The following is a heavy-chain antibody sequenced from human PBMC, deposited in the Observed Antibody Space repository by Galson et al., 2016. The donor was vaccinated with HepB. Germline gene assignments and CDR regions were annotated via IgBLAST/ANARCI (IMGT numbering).Heavy chain of an antibody. CDR3: ARDKNERGYSYGHFDY. J-gene: IGHJ4*02. D-gene: IGHD5-18*01. CDR1: GGSISSSSYY. CDR2: IYHSGST. Sequence: SETLSLTCTVSGGSISSSSYYWGWIRQPPGKGLEWIGSIYHSGSTYYNPSLKSRVTISVDTSKNQFSLKLSSVTAADTAVYYCARDKNERGYSYGHFDYWGQGALVTVSS. V-gene: IGHV4-39*07.